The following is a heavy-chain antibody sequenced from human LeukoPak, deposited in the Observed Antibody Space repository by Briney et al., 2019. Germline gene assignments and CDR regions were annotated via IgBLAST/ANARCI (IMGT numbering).Heavy chain of an antibody. D-gene: IGHD5-12*01. Sequence: PSETLSLTCTVSGYSISSGYYWGWIRQPPGKGLEWIGSIYHSGSTYYNPSLKSRVTISVDTSKNQFSLKLSSVTAADTAVYYCARDRGVATIGAHDYWGQGTLVTVSS. J-gene: IGHJ4*02. CDR1: GYSISSGYY. CDR2: IYHSGST. V-gene: IGHV4-38-2*02. CDR3: ARDRGVATIGAHDY.